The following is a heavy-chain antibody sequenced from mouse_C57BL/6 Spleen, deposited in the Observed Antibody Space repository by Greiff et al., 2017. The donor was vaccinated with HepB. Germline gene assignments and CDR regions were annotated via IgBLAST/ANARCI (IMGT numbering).Heavy chain of an antibody. Sequence: VQLQQPGAELVKPGASVKLSCKASGYTFTSYWMQWVKQRPGQGLEWIGEIDPSDSYTNYNQKFKGKATLTVDTSSSTAYMQLSSLTSEDSAVYYCARRGSMVRYYFDYWGQGTTLTVSS. V-gene: IGHV1-50*01. D-gene: IGHD2-10*02. CDR2: IDPSDSYT. CDR1: GYTFTSYW. CDR3: ARRGSMVRYYFDY. J-gene: IGHJ2*01.